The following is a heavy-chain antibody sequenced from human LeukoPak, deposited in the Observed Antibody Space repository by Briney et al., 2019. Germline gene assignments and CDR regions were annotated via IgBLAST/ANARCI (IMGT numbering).Heavy chain of an antibody. V-gene: IGHV4-38-2*02. D-gene: IGHD2-15*01. CDR1: GYSISSGYY. CDR3: ARDPGYCSGDSCYPDAFDI. CDR2: IYHSGST. Sequence: SETLSLTCTVSGYSISSGYYWGWIRQPPGKGLEWIGSIYHSGSTYYNPSLKSRVTISVDTSKNQFSLKLSSVTAADTAVYYCARDPGYCSGDSCYPDAFDIWGQGTMVTVSS. J-gene: IGHJ3*02.